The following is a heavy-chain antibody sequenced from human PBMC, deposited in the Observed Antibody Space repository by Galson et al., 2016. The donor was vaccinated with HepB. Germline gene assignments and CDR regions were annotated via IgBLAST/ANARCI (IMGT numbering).Heavy chain of an antibody. CDR2: IYYSGST. J-gene: IGHJ4*02. D-gene: IGHD6-6*01. CDR3: ADLTSRQENN. V-gene: IGHV4-39*01. Sequence: SETLSLTCTVSGGSISSSSYYWGWIRQPPGKGLEWIGSIYYSGSTYYNPSLKSRVTISVDTSKNQFSLKLTSVTAADTAVYYCADLTSRQENNWGQGTLVTVSS. CDR1: GGSISSSSYY.